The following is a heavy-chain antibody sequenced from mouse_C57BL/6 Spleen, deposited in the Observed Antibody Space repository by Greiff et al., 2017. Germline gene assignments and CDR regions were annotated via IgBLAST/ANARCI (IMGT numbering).Heavy chain of an antibody. J-gene: IGHJ2*01. V-gene: IGHV1-80*01. Sequence: VKLQESGAELVKPGASVKISCKASGYAFSSYWMNWVKQRPGKGLEWIGQIYPGDGDTNYNGKFKGKATLTADKSSSTAYMQLSSLTSEDSAVYFGARGGDGYYVEYFDYWGQGTTLTVSS. CDR1: GYAFSSYW. CDR3: ARGGDGYYVEYFDY. CDR2: IYPGDGDT. D-gene: IGHD2-3*01.